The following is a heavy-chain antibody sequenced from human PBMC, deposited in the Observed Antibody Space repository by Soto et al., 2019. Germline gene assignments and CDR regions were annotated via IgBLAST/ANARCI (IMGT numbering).Heavy chain of an antibody. J-gene: IGHJ4*02. V-gene: IGHV6-1*01. D-gene: IGHD2-2*01. CDR2: TYYRSKWYN. Sequence: SQTLSFTCAISGDSVSSNSAAWNWIRQSPSRGLEWLGRTYYRSKWYNDYAVSVKSRITINPDTSKNQFSLQLNSVTPEDTAVYYCARESIVVVPAASYSNYPPFDYWGQGTLVTVSS. CDR3: ARESIVVVPAASYSNYPPFDY. CDR1: GDSVSSNSAA.